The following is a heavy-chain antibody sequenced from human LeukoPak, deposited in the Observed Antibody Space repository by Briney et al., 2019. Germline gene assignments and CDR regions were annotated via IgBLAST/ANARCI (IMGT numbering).Heavy chain of an antibody. V-gene: IGHV4-61*02. CDR3: ARDRGYYDILTGYDPLDY. J-gene: IGHJ4*02. CDR2: THTSGST. Sequence: PSETLSLTCTVSGDSISSSSSYYWSWIRQPAGKGLEWIGRTHTSGSTNYNPSLKSRVTISVDTSKNQFSLKLSSVTAADTAVYYCARDRGYYDILTGYDPLDYWGQGTLVTVSS. CDR1: GDSISSSSSYY. D-gene: IGHD3-9*01.